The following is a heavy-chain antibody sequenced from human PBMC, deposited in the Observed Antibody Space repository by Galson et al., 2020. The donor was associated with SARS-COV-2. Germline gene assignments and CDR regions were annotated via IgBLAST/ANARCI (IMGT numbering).Heavy chain of an antibody. J-gene: IGHJ5*02. CDR1: GGSISSGSYY. Sequence: SETLSLTCTVSGGSISSGSYYWGWIRQPPGKGLEWIGSIYYSGNTRYNPSLKSRVTISVDTSKNQFSLKLSSLTAADTAVYYCARDPRSGDCCNWFDPWPGNPGHRLL. V-gene: IGHV4-39*07. D-gene: IGHD2-21*02. CDR3: ARDPRSGDCCNWFDP. CDR2: IYYSGNT.